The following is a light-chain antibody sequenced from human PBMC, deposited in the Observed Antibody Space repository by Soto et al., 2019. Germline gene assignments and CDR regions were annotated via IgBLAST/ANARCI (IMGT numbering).Light chain of an antibody. V-gene: IGLV2-11*01. CDR1: SSDVGDFKY. J-gene: IGLJ3*02. Sequence: QSVLTQPRSVSGSPGQSVTISCTGTSSDVGDFKYVSWYQQHPGKAPKFMIYDVNKRPSGVPDRFSGSKSGNTASLTISGLQAEDEADYYCCSYAGTYTWVFGGGTKLTVL. CDR3: CSYAGTYTWV. CDR2: DVN.